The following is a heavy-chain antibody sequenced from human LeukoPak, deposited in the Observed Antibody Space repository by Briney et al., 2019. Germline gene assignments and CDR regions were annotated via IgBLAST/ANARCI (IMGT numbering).Heavy chain of an antibody. D-gene: IGHD1-26*01. J-gene: IGHJ1*01. CDR1: GYTLTELS. Sequence: AXVKVSCKVSGYTLTELSMHWVRQAPGKGLEWMGGFDPEEGETIYAQKLQGRVTMTEDTSTKRAYMEVSRQRSEDTAVYYCATDLGARYFQHWGQGTLVTVSS. CDR2: FDPEEGET. CDR3: ATDLGARYFQH. V-gene: IGHV1-24*01.